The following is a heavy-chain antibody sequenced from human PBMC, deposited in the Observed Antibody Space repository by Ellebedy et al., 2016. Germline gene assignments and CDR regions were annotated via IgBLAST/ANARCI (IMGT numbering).Heavy chain of an antibody. V-gene: IGHV3-66*01. J-gene: IGHJ4*02. CDR3: AKGNTVPGPEPLDY. D-gene: IGHD6-19*01. Sequence: GGSLRLSCAVSGFTVSSNYMSWVRQAPGKGLEWVSVLYSGGTIYYADSVKGRFTISRDDFKNTLYLQMNSLTVEDTAVYYCAKGNTVPGPEPLDYWGQGTLITVSS. CDR1: GFTVSSNY. CDR2: LYSGGTI.